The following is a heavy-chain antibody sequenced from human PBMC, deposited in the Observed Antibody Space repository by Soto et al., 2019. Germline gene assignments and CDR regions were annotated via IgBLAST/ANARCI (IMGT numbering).Heavy chain of an antibody. D-gene: IGHD2-2*01. CDR2: ISGSGGST. V-gene: IGHV3-23*01. J-gene: IGHJ4*02. CDR3: ATRFTIVVVPGAPFDY. CDR1: GFTFSSSA. Sequence: PVGSLRLSCAASGFTFSSSAMSWVRQVPGKGLECVSGISGSGGSTSYADSVKGRFTMSRDNSKNMLYLQMNSLRAEDTAIYYCATRFTIVVVPGAPFDYWGQGTLVTVSS.